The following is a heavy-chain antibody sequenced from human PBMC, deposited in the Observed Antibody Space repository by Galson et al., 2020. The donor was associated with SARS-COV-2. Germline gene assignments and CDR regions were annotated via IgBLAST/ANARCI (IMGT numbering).Heavy chain of an antibody. CDR3: ARAGRSTYQAGYYYGLDV. CDR2: IYYSGST. V-gene: IGHV4-61*01. J-gene: IGHJ6*02. Sequence: SETLSLTCSVSGGSVSSSRYYWNWIRQPPGKGLEWIGYIYYSGSTNYNSSLKSRVALSLDTAKNQFSLKLSSVTAADTAVYSCARAGRSTYQAGYYYGLDVWGQGTTVSVSS. CDR1: GGSVSSSRYY. D-gene: IGHD6-13*01.